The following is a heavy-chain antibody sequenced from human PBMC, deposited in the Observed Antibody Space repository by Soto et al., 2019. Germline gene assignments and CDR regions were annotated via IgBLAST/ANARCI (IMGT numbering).Heavy chain of an antibody. J-gene: IGHJ6*02. Sequence: GASVKVSCKASGGTFSSYAISWVRRAPGQGLEWMGGIIPIFGTANYAQKFQGRVTITADESTSTAYMELSSLRSEDTAVYYCARCPTYYDFWSGYSYYGMDVWGQGTTVTVSS. CDR1: GGTFSSYA. CDR2: IIPIFGTA. CDR3: ARCPTYYDFWSGYSYYGMDV. D-gene: IGHD3-3*01. V-gene: IGHV1-69*13.